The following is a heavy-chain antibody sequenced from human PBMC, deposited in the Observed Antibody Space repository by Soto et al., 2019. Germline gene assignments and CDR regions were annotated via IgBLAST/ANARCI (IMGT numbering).Heavy chain of an antibody. J-gene: IGHJ4*02. CDR3: ARVKLSLWLQPKHFDY. D-gene: IGHD3-16*01. CDR2: INHSGST. Sequence: PSETLSLTCAVYGGSFSGYYWSWIRQPPGKGLEWIGEINHSGSTNYNPSLKSRVTISVDTSKNQFSLKLSSVTAADTAVYYCARVKLSLWLQPKHFDYCGQRTLVTVSS. V-gene: IGHV4-34*01. CDR1: GGSFSGYY.